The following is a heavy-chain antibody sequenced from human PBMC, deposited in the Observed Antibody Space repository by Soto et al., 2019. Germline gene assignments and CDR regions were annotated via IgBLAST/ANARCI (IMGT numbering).Heavy chain of an antibody. Sequence: SETLSLTCTVSGGSISSGGYYWSWIRQHPGKGLEWIGYIYYSGSTYYDPSLKSRVTISVDTSKNQFSLKLSSVTAADTAVYYCARDRCSGGSCYSDYWGQGTLVTVSS. CDR1: GGSISSGGYY. V-gene: IGHV4-31*03. CDR2: IYYSGST. J-gene: IGHJ4*02. CDR3: ARDRCSGGSCYSDY. D-gene: IGHD2-15*01.